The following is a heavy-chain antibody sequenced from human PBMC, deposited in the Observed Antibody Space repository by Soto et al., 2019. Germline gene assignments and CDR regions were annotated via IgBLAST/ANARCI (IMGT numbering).Heavy chain of an antibody. D-gene: IGHD6-19*01. Sequence: PGGSLRLSCAASGFTFSSYAMSWVRQAPGKGLERVSGISGSGSSTYYTDTGKGRFTISRDKSKNTMYLQMNSLRSEDSAVYYCAKHRQQWLVGMDVWGQGTTVTVSS. CDR2: ISGSGSST. CDR1: GFTFSSYA. CDR3: AKHRQQWLVGMDV. V-gene: IGHV3-23*01. J-gene: IGHJ6*02.